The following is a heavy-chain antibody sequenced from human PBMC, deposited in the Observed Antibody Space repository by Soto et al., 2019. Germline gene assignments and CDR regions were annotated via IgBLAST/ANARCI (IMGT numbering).Heavy chain of an antibody. D-gene: IGHD1-7*01. V-gene: IGHV3-48*03. CDR2: ISSSGSTI. CDR1: GFTFSRYE. J-gene: IGHJ4*02. Sequence: GGSLRLSCAASGFTFSRYEMNWVRQAPGKGLEWVSYISSSGSTIYYADSVKGRFTISRDNAKNSLYLQMNSLRAEDTAVYYCARSSKYPGTTDYWGQGTLVTVSS. CDR3: ARSSKYPGTTDY.